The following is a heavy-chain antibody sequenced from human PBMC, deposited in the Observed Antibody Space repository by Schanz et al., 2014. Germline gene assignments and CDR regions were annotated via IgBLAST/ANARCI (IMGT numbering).Heavy chain of an antibody. J-gene: IGHJ6*02. D-gene: IGHD1-26*01. CDR2: ISSSSSYI. Sequence: EVQLVESGGGLVQPGGSLRLSCAASGFTFSSYGMNWVRQAPGKGLEWVSYISSSSSYIYYADSMKGRFTISRDNAKNSLYLQMSSLRVEDTAIYYCAKDGFGGAPDVWGQGTMVTVSS. CDR3: AKDGFGGAPDV. CDR1: GFTFSSYG. V-gene: IGHV3-21*04.